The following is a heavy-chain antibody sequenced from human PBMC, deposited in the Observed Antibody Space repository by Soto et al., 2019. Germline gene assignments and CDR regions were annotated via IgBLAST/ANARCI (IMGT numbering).Heavy chain of an antibody. Sequence: GESLKISCKGSGYSFTSYWIGWVRQMPGKGLEWMGIIYPGDSDTRYSPSFQGQVTISADKSISTAYLQWSSLKASDTAMYYCARHLGAFVSLRSSTSCGYYYYYMDVWGKGTTVTVSS. J-gene: IGHJ6*03. CDR2: IYPGDSDT. CDR1: GYSFTSYW. CDR3: ARHLGAFVSLRSSTSCGYYYYYMDV. D-gene: IGHD2-2*01. V-gene: IGHV5-51*01.